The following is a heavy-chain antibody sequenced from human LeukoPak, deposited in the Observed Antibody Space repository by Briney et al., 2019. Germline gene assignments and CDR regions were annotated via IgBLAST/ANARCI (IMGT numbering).Heavy chain of an antibody. CDR1: GFTFSSYW. V-gene: IGHV3-7*01. CDR2: IKQDGSEK. D-gene: IGHD1-26*01. CDR3: ARDPPYSGSYYPFDY. Sequence: GGSLRLSCAASGFTFSSYWMSWVRQAPGKGLEWVANIKQDGSEKYYVDSVKGRFTISRDNAKNSLYLQMNSLRAEDTAVYYCARDPPYSGSYYPFDYWGQGTLVTVSS. J-gene: IGHJ4*02.